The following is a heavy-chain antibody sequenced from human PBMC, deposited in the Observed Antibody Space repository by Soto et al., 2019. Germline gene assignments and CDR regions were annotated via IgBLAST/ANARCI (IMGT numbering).Heavy chain of an antibody. CDR3: AREETAWPLAYGLDV. D-gene: IGHD2-21*02. CDR2: ISTRGDI. CDR1: GFTFSSYS. Sequence: PGESLKISWAASGFTFSSYSLNWVRQAPGKGLEWVSSISTRGDICYADSLQGRFTISRDNAKNSVSLQMNSLRVEDTAVYYCAREETAWPLAYGLDVWGQGTTVTVS. J-gene: IGHJ6*02. V-gene: IGHV3-21*01.